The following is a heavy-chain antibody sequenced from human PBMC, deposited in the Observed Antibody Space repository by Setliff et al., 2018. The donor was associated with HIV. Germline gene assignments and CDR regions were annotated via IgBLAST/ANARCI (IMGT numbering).Heavy chain of an antibody. CDR1: GFTFSGHW. J-gene: IGHJ4*02. Sequence: GGSLRLPCVATGFTFSGHWMNWVRQAPGKGLEWVANINQHGSTRNYVDSVKGRFTISRDNAKNSLYLQMNSLRADDTAVYYSARDPQDIVGVSLDYWGQGSLVTVSS. V-gene: IGHV3-7*03. CDR2: INQHGSTR. D-gene: IGHD1-26*01. CDR3: ARDPQDIVGVSLDY.